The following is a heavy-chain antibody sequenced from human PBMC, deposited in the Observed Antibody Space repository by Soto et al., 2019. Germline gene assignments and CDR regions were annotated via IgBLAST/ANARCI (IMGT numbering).Heavy chain of an antibody. CDR2: IVPIVGTT. D-gene: IGHD5-12*01. J-gene: IGHJ4*02. CDR3: VRVVAVPGYPDH. V-gene: IGHV1-69*13. Sequence: ASVKVSCKTSGGTFSSYAISWVRQAPGQGLEWMGGIVPIVGTTTYAQKFQGRVTITADEATSTAYMQLSRLRSDDTAVYYCVRVVAVPGYPDHWGQGTLVTVSS. CDR1: GGTFSSYA.